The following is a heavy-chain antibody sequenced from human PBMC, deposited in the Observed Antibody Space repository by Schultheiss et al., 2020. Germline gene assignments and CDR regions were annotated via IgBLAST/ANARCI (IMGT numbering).Heavy chain of an antibody. V-gene: IGHV4-34*01. Sequence: SETLSLTCAVYGGSFSGYYWSWIRQPPGKGLEWIGEINHSGSTNYNPSLKSRVTISVDKSKNQFSLEVTALTPADTAVYYCARDTYYYGLDVWGQGTAVTVSS. J-gene: IGHJ6*02. CDR1: GGSFSGYY. CDR2: INHSGST. CDR3: ARDTYYYGLDV.